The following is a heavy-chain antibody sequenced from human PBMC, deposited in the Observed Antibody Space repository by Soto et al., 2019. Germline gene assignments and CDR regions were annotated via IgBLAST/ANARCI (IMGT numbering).Heavy chain of an antibody. V-gene: IGHV3-15*07. CDR2: IKSKTDGGTT. D-gene: IGHD3-3*01. J-gene: IGHJ6*02. CDR3: TTDQYYDFWSGYYYSPYYGMDV. CDR1: GFTFSNAW. Sequence: EVQLVESGGGLVKPGGSLRLSCAASGFTFSNAWMNWVRQAPGKGLEWVGRIKSKTDGGTTDYAAPVKGRFTISRDDSKNTLYLQMNSLKTEDTAVYYCTTDQYYDFWSGYYYSPYYGMDVWGQGTTVTVSS.